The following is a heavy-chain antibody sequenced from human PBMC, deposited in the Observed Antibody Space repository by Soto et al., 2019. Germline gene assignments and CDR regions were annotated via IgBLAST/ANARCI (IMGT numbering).Heavy chain of an antibody. CDR3: ARGVRFQGRVYYLDS. D-gene: IGHD3-3*01. J-gene: IGHJ4*02. CDR1: GFTFTSYW. V-gene: IGHV3-7*01. CDR2: IKQDGSEK. Sequence: EVQLVESGGDLVQPGGSLRLSCAASGFTFTSYWMSWVRQAPGKGLEWVANIKQDGSEKDYVDSMKGRFTVSRDNAKKSLPLEMNSLRAEDTAVYYCARGVRFQGRVYYLDSWGQGTLVTVSS.